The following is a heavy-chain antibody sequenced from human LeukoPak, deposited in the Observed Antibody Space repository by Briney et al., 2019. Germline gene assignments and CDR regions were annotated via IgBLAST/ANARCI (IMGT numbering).Heavy chain of an antibody. CDR2: IYYSGST. V-gene: IGHV4-39*07. D-gene: IGHD2-21*02. Sequence: SETLSLTCTVSGGSISSSSYYWGWIRQPPGKGLEWIGSIYYSGSTYYNPSLKSRVTISVDTSKNQFSLKLSSVTAADTAVYYCARVNRPVTAIHPLYYYYGMDVWGQGTTVTVSS. CDR1: GGSISSSSYY. J-gene: IGHJ6*02. CDR3: ARVNRPVTAIHPLYYYYGMDV.